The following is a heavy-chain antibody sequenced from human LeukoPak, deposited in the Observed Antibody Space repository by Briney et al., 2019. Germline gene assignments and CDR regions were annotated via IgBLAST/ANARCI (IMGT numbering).Heavy chain of an antibody. D-gene: IGHD3-10*01. CDR2: ISLDGSRK. Sequence: GGSLRLSCAASGLTFTSHGFHWVRQAPGRGLEWLAFISLDGSRKSYADSVKGRFTFSRDDSKNTLYLEMNSLRAEDTATYYCARDRAVSWLDSWGLGTLVTISS. CDR3: ARDRAVSWLDS. CDR1: GLTFTSHG. V-gene: IGHV3-33*05. J-gene: IGHJ5*01.